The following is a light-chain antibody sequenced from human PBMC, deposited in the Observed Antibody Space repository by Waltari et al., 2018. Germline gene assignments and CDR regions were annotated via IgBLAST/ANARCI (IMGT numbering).Light chain of an antibody. V-gene: IGKV3-20*01. CDR2: GAS. CDR1: QSVTRA. CDR3: QHYLRLPVT. J-gene: IGKJ1*01. Sequence: EIVLTQSPGTLSLSPGESATLSCRTSQSVTRALAWYQQKPGQAPRLLIYGASNRATGITDRFSGSGSGRDFRLTISSLGPEDFAVYYCQHYLRLPVTFGQGTKVEVK.